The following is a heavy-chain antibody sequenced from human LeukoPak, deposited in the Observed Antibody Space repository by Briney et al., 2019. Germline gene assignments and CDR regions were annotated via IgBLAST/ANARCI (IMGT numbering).Heavy chain of an antibody. CDR1: GFTFSSYS. J-gene: IGHJ4*02. CDR3: ARDPHNPGPIDY. CDR2: TSGNKNYI. V-gene: IGHV3-21*01. Sequence: GGSLRLSCAASGFTFSSYSMNWVRQAPGKGLEWVSSTSGNKNYIYYADSVGGRFTISRDNARDSLFLQMDSLRAEDTGVYYCARDPHNPGPIDYWGQGTLVTVSS.